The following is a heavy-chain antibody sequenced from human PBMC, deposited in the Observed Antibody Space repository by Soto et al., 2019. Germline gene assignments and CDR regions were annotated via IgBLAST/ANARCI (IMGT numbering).Heavy chain of an antibody. V-gene: IGHV3-23*01. D-gene: IGHD2-15*01. CDR3: AKDYCSGGSCYSPDY. J-gene: IGHJ4*02. Sequence: PGGSLRLSCAASGFTFSIFAMTWVRQAPGKGLEWVSAISDTGSSTYYADSVQGRFTISRDNSKNTLFLQMNNLRAEDMALYYCAKDYCSGGSCYSPDYWGQGTLVTVSS. CDR1: GFTFSIFA. CDR2: ISDTGSST.